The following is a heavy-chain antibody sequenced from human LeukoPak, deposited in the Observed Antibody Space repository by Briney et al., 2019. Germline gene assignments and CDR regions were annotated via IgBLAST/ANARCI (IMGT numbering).Heavy chain of an antibody. CDR1: GYTFTGYY. CDR2: IDPNSGGT. D-gene: IGHD6-19*01. J-gene: IGHJ4*02. Sequence: GASEKVSCKASGYTFTGYYMHWVRQAPGQGLEWMGWIDPNSGGTNYAQKFQGRVTMTRDTSISTAYMELSRLRSDDTAVYYCARDLKMGYSSGRYSWGTGSSNDYWGQGTLVTVSS. V-gene: IGHV1-2*02. CDR3: ARDLKMGYSSGRYSWGTGSSNDY.